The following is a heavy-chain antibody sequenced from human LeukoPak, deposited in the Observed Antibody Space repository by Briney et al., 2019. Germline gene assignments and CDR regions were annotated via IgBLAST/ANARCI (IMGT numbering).Heavy chain of an antibody. J-gene: IGHJ1*01. CDR2: ISGSGGST. CDR3: AKDDSWAYGEMLYFRH. V-gene: IGHV3-23*01. D-gene: IGHD4-17*01. CDR1: GFTFSSYA. Sequence: PGGSLRLSCAASGFTFSSYAMSWVRQAPGKGLEWVSAISGSGGSTYYADSVKGRFTISRDNSKNTLYLQMNSLRAEDTAVYYCAKDDSWAYGEMLYFRHWGQGTLVTVSS.